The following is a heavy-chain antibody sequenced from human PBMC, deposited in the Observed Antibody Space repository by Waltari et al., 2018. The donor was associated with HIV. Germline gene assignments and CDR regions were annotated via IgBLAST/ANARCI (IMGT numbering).Heavy chain of an antibody. CDR1: GFTFSSYW. Sequence: EVQLVESGGGLVQPGESLRLSCAASGFTFSSYWMHWVRQAQGKGLVWGSRINSDGSSTSYADSVKGRFTISRDNAKNTLYLQMNSLRAEDTAVYYCARDGYSGSLVWGQGTTVTVSS. J-gene: IGHJ6*02. CDR3: ARDGYSGSLV. D-gene: IGHD1-26*01. CDR2: INSDGSST. V-gene: IGHV3-74*01.